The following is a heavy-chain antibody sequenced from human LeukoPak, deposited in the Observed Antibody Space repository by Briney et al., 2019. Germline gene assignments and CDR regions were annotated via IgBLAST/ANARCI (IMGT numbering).Heavy chain of an antibody. CDR3: AREARELQGLDY. CDR2: INPNSGGT. Sequence: ASVKVSCKASGYTLTGYYMHWVRQAPGQGLEWMGWINPNSGGTNYAQKFQGRVTMTRDTSISTACMELSRLRSDDTAVYYCAREARELQGLDYWGQGTLVTVSS. V-gene: IGHV1-2*02. CDR1: GYTLTGYY. D-gene: IGHD3-10*01. J-gene: IGHJ4*02.